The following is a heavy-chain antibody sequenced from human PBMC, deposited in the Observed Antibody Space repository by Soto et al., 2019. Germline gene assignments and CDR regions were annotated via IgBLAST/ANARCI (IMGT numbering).Heavy chain of an antibody. D-gene: IGHD5-12*01. J-gene: IGHJ6*02. CDR3: ARDRGLSEDIVATYYYDYGKDV. V-gene: IGHV1-18*01. CDR2: LSANNGNR. Sequence: QVQLVQSGAEVKKPGASVKVSCKASGYTFTSYGISWVRQAPVQALEWMGWLSANNGNRNDAQKIQGRVTMTTDTATRKAYMEMSSLISDATAVYYCARDRGLSEDIVATYYYDYGKDVWGQGTTVTVSS. CDR1: GYTFTSYG.